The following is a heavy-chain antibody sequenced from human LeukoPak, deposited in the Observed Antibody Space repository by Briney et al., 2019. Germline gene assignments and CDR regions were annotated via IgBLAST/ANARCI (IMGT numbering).Heavy chain of an antibody. V-gene: IGHV4-34*01. Sequence: SETLSLTCAVYGGSFSGYYWSWIRQPPGKGLEWIGEINHSGYTNYNPSLKSRVTISVDTSKNQFSLRLSSVTAADTAVYYCAREGGYDHDAFDIWGQGTMVTVSS. D-gene: IGHD5-12*01. CDR3: AREGGYDHDAFDI. CDR1: GGSFSGYY. CDR2: INHSGYT. J-gene: IGHJ3*02.